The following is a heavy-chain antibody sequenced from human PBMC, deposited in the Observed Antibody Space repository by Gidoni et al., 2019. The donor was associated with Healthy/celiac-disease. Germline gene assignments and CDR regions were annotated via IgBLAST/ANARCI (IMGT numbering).Heavy chain of an antibody. CDR2: IYSSGST. V-gene: IGHV4-39*01. CDR1: GGSISRSSYY. Sequence: QLQLQESGPGLVKPSETLSLTCTVSGGSISRSSYYWGWLRQPPGKGLEWIGSIYSSGSTYYNPSLKSRVTISVDTSKNQFSLKLSSVTAADTAVYYCARSRAAAENWFDPWGQGTLVTVSS. J-gene: IGHJ5*02. CDR3: ARSRAAAENWFDP. D-gene: IGHD6-13*01.